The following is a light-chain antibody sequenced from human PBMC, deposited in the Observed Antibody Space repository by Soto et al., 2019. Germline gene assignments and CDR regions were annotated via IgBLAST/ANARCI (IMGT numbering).Light chain of an antibody. V-gene: IGKV1-5*01. CDR3: PQYRSSRT. Sequence: RASQSISSWLTWYQQKPGKAPKVLIYDASSLGSGVPSRFSGSGSGTGVTLTTARLDPESFAVHYCPQYRSSRTFGQGTKVDIK. CDR2: DAS. J-gene: IGKJ1*01. CDR1: QSISSW.